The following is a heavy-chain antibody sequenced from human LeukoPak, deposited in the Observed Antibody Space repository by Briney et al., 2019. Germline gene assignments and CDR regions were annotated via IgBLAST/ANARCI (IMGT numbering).Heavy chain of an antibody. CDR2: GYSSGSSGST. J-gene: IGHJ5*02. D-gene: IGHD3-16*01. Sequence: SETLSLTCSVSGGSIIGYYWSWIWQPPGKGMGWMGYGYSSGSSGSTSYNPSLKSRATTSLDTYDNHFALKLTSVPAASPVVYYCARHYYDICDSCSCVSWGQGTLVTVSS. V-gene: IGHV4-59*08. CDR3: ARHYYDICDSCSCVS. CDR1: GGSIIGYY.